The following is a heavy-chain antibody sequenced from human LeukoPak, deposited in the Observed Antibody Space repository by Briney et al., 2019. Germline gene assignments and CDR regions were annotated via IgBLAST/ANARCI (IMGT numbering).Heavy chain of an antibody. J-gene: IGHJ5*02. D-gene: IGHD6-13*01. Sequence: PGGSLRLSCAASGFTFSDYYMSWIRQAPGKGLEWVSYISSSGSSIYYADSVKGRFTISRDNAKNSLYLQMNSLRAEDTAVYYCARVSRIAAAGGWFDPWGQGTLVTVSS. V-gene: IGHV3-11*01. CDR2: ISSSGSSI. CDR1: GFTFSDYY. CDR3: ARVSRIAAAGGWFDP.